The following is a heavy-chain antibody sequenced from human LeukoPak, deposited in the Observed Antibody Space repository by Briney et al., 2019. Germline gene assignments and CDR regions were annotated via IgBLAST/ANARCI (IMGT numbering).Heavy chain of an antibody. V-gene: IGHV4-30-2*01. D-gene: IGHD3-10*01. CDR3: AREVGFGELGGTSDI. CDR2: IYHSGST. CDR1: GGSISSGGYS. Sequence: SETLSLTCAVSGGSISSGGYSWSWIRQPPGKGLEWIGYIYHSGSTYYNPSLKSRVTISVDRSKNQFSLKLSSVTAADTAVYYCAREVGFGELGGTSDIWGQGTMVTVSS. J-gene: IGHJ3*02.